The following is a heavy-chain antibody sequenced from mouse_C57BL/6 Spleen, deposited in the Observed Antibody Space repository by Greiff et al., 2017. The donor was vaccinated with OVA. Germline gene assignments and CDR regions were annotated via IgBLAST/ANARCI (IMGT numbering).Heavy chain of an antibody. CDR3: TGAGTPFDY. J-gene: IGHJ2*01. CDR2: IRLKSDNYAT. Sequence: DVKLQESGGGLVQPGGSMKLSCVASGFTFSNYWMNWVRQSPEKGLEWVAQIRLKSDNYATHYAESVKGRFTISRDDSKSSVYLQMNNLRAEDTGIYYCTGAGTPFDYWGQGTTLTVSS. D-gene: IGHD4-1*01. V-gene: IGHV6-3*01. CDR1: GFTFSNYW.